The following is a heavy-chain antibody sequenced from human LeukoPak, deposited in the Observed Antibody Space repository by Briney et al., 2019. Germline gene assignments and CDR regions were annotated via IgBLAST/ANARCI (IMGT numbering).Heavy chain of an antibody. CDR1: GDRVPSDSAA. Sequence: SQTLSLTCAIFGDRVPSDSAAWKWLRQSPSRGLEWLGRTYYRSKWYNDYAVSVKSRITINPDTSKNQFSLQLNSVTPEDTAVYYCTRDGSSASFDYWGQGTLVTVSS. J-gene: IGHJ4*02. CDR3: TRDGSSASFDY. V-gene: IGHV6-1*01. CDR2: TYYRSKWYN. D-gene: IGHD6-19*01.